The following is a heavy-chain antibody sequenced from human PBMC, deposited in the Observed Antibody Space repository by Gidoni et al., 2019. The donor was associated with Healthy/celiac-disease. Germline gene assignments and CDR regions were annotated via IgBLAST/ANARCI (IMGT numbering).Heavy chain of an antibody. Sequence: QLQLQESGPGLVKPSETLSLTWTVSGGSISSSSYYWGWIRQPPGKGLEWIGSIYYSGSTYYNPSLKRRVTISVDTSKNQFSLKLSSVTAADTAVYYCAANGVIVVVVAALELWFDPWGQGTLVTVSS. CDR2: IYYSGST. CDR1: GGSISSSSYY. V-gene: IGHV4-39*01. CDR3: AANGVIVVVVAALELWFDP. D-gene: IGHD2-15*01. J-gene: IGHJ5*02.